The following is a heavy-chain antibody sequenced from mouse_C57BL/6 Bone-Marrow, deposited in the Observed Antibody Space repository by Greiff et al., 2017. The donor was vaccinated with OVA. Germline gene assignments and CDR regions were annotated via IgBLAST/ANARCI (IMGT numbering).Heavy chain of an antibody. CDR1: GFTFSSYG. V-gene: IGHV5-6*01. CDR2: ISSGGSYT. J-gene: IGHJ4*01. D-gene: IGHD2-12*01. Sequence: EVQGVESGGDLVKPGGSLKLSCAASGFTFSSYGMSWVRQTPDKRLEWVATISSGGSYTYYPDSVKGRFTISRDNAKNTLYLQMSSLKSADTAMYNCARERRFLYAMDYWGQGTSVTVSS. CDR3: ARERRFLYAMDY.